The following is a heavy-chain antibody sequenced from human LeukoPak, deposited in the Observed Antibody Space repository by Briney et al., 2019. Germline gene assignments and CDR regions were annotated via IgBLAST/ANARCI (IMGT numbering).Heavy chain of an antibody. CDR3: ARDSSSWYYYFDY. CDR2: ISWNSGSI. V-gene: IGHV3-9*01. J-gene: IGHJ4*02. Sequence: GGSLRLSCAASGFTFDDYAMHWVRQAPGKGLEWVSGISWNSGSIGYADSVKGRFTISRDNAKNSLYLQMNSLRAEDTAVYYCARDSSSWYYYFDYWGQGTLVTVSS. D-gene: IGHD6-13*01. CDR1: GFTFDDYA.